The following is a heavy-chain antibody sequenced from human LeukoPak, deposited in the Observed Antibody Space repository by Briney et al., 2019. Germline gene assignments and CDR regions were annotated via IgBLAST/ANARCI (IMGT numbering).Heavy chain of an antibody. CDR1: GFTFDDYA. V-gene: IGHV3-9*01. CDR3: AKSNFWSGSSTRFDY. D-gene: IGHD3-3*01. Sequence: PGGSLRLSCAASGFTFDDYAMPWVRQAPGKGLEWVSGISWNSGSIGYADSVKGRFTISRDNAKNSLYLQVNSLRAEDTALYYCAKSNFWSGSSTRFDYWGQGTLVTVSS. J-gene: IGHJ4*02. CDR2: ISWNSGSI.